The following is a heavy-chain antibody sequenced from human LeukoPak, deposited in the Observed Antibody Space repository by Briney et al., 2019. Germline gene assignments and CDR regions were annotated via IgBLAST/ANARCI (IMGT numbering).Heavy chain of an antibody. CDR3: ARDWSGYYTGVDY. D-gene: IGHD3-3*01. J-gene: IGHJ4*02. Sequence: PVGSLRLSCAASGFTFSSYSMNWVRQAPGKGLEWVSSISSSSSYIYYADSVKGRFTISRDNTRNSLYLQMNSLRAEDTAVYYCARDWSGYYTGVDYWGQGTLVTVSS. CDR2: ISSSSSYI. V-gene: IGHV3-21*01. CDR1: GFTFSSYS.